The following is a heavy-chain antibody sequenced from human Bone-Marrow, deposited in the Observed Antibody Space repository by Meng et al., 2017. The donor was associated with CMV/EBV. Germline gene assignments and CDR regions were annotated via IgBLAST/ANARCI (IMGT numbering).Heavy chain of an antibody. J-gene: IGHJ5*02. CDR1: FSRYA. Sequence: FSRYAISWVRQAPGQGLEWMGGIIPIFVTANYAQKFQGRVTITTDESTSTAYMELSSLRSEDTAVYYCARGSRAITIFGVVLNWFDPWGQGTLVTVSS. CDR2: IIPIFVTA. V-gene: IGHV1-69*05. CDR3: ARGSRAITIFGVVLNWFDP. D-gene: IGHD3-3*01.